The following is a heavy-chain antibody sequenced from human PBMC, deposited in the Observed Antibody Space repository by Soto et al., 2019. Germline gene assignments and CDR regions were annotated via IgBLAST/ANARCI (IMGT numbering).Heavy chain of an antibody. V-gene: IGHV3-21*06. CDR3: ARVHLVRTSSYYCGMDV. Sequence: GWSLRLSCATSGFTFSNYRMNWVREAPGKXLEWVASISGSGKDTFYRDSVKGRFTISRDNAESSLVLQMNSLTVDDTAVYHCARVHLVRTSSYYCGMDVWGPGTTVTVSS. D-gene: IGHD6-6*01. CDR2: ISGSGKDT. J-gene: IGHJ6*02. CDR1: GFTFSNYR.